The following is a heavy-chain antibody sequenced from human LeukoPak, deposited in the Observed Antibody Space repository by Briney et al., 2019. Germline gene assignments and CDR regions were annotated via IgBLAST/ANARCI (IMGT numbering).Heavy chain of an antibody. J-gene: IGHJ4*02. Sequence: GGSLRLSCATSGFTFSSYAMTWVRQAPGKGLEWVSAIGATGYSTYYTDSVKGRFTISRDNAKNSLYLQMNSLRAEDTGVYYCAKDSYSKGDYWGQGVLVTVSS. CDR2: IGATGYST. CDR3: AKDSYSKGDY. CDR1: GFTFSSYA. V-gene: IGHV3-23*01. D-gene: IGHD5-18*01.